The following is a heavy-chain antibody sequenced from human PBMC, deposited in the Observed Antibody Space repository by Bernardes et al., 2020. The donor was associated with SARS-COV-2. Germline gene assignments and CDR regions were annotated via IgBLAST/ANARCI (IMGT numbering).Heavy chain of an antibody. J-gene: IGHJ4*02. CDR3: AKVVQGPVVGKDSFDS. CDR2: ISGTGDSP. Sequence: GSLRLSCAASGFTFNNYAMSWVRQAPGKGLEWVSAISGTGDSPYYADSVRGRFTISRDNSRNTLYLQMNSLRVEDTAIYYCAKVVQGPVVGKDSFDSWGQGTLVSVSS. CDR1: GFTFNNYA. V-gene: IGHV3-23*01. D-gene: IGHD1-1*01.